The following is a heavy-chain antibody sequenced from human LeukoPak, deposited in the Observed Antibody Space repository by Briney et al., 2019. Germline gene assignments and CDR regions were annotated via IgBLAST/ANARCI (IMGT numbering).Heavy chain of an antibody. CDR3: ARAEVGYCSSTSCYRYYYMDV. D-gene: IGHD2-2*02. Sequence: ASVKVSCKASGYTFTGYYMHWVRQAPGQGLEWMGWTNPNSGGTNYAQKFQGRVTMTRDTSISTAYMELSRLRSDDTAVYYCARAEVGYCSSTSCYRYYYMDVWGKGTTVTVSS. V-gene: IGHV1-2*02. J-gene: IGHJ6*03. CDR1: GYTFTGYY. CDR2: TNPNSGGT.